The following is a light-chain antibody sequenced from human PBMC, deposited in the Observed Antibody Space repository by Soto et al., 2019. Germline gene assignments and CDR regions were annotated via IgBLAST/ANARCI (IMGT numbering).Light chain of an antibody. V-gene: IGKV3-20*01. CDR3: QHCGNSRYT. CDR1: QSVRTSD. J-gene: IGKJ2*01. CDR2: GAF. Sequence: EVVLTQSPGTLSLSPGERATLSCRASQSVRTSDVTWYQHQPGQAPRLLIYGAFNRATDIPDRFSGSGSGTDFTPTISRLEAEDFAVYYCQHCGNSRYTFGQGTRLEIK.